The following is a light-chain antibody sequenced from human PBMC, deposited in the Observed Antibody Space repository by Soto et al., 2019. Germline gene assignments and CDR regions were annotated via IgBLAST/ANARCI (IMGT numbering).Light chain of an antibody. Sequence: SPGTLSSCPGQRATLSCRASQSLSGNYLAWYQQKPGQVPRLLIFGASTRATGVPARFSGSGSGTEFTLTISSLQSEDFAVRYCHQYNKGPPWRFDQGTKVAIK. CDR3: HQYNKGPPWR. CDR2: GAS. CDR1: QSLSGN. J-gene: IGKJ1*01. V-gene: IGKV3-15*01.